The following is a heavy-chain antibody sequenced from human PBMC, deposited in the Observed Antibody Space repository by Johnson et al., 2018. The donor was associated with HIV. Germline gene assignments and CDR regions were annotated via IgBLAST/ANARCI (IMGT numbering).Heavy chain of an antibody. CDR1: GFTFSSYA. V-gene: IGHV3-30-3*01. J-gene: IGHJ3*02. Sequence: VQLVESGGGVVQPGGSLRLSCAASGFTFSSYAMHWVRQAPGKGLEWVAVISYAGSNKYYGDSVKGRFTISRDNSKNTLYLQMNSLRAEDTAVYYCARDRAHYYDSSGYYESGAFDIWGQGTMVTVSS. D-gene: IGHD3-22*01. CDR3: ARDRAHYYDSSGYYESGAFDI. CDR2: ISYAGSNK.